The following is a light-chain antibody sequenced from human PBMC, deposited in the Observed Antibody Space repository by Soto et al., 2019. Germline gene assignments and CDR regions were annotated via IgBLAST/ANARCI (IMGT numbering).Light chain of an antibody. CDR2: EVI. CDR1: SSDIGRCKY. V-gene: IGLV2-8*01. Sequence: QSALTQPPSASGSPGQSVTISCTGTSSDIGRCKYVSWYQQHPGKAPKLIIYEVIKRPSGVPDRFSGSKSGNTASLTVSGLQAEDEADYYCSSYADSNHLEVVVGGGTKLTVL. J-gene: IGLJ2*01. CDR3: SSYADSNHLEVV.